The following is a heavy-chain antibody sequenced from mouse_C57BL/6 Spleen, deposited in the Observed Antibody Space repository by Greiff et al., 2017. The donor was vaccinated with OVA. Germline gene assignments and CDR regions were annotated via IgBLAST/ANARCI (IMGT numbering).Heavy chain of an antibody. CDR2: ISYDGSN. J-gene: IGHJ3*01. Sequence: EVHLVESGPGLVKPSQSLSLTCSVTGYSITSGYYWNWIRQFPGNKLEWMGYISYDGSNNYNPSLKNRISITRDTSKNQFFLKLNSVTTEDTATYYCARGGRYDLFAYWGQGTLVTVSA. CDR1: GYSITSGYY. V-gene: IGHV3-6*01. D-gene: IGHD2-12*01. CDR3: ARGGRYDLFAY.